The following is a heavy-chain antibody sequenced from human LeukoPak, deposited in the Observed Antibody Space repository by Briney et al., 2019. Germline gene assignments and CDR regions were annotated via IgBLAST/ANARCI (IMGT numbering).Heavy chain of an antibody. Sequence: SETLSLTCTVSGGSISSSSYYWGWIRQPPGKGLEWIGSIYYSGSTYYNPSLKSRVTISVDTSKNQFSLKLSSVTAADTAVYYCARDTHSGGSGSPDFDYWGQGTLVTVSS. D-gene: IGHD3-10*01. J-gene: IGHJ4*02. CDR2: IYYSGST. CDR1: GGSISSSSYY. CDR3: ARDTHSGGSGSPDFDY. V-gene: IGHV4-39*07.